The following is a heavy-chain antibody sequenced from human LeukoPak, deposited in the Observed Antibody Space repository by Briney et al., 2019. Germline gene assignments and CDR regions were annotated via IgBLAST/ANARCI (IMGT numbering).Heavy chain of an antibody. J-gene: IGHJ4*02. CDR2: IRSKANSYAT. D-gene: IGHD2-15*01. V-gene: IGHV3-73*01. CDR3: TRLPGSGGNYADIDY. Sequence: GGSLRLSCAASGFTFSGSAMHWVRQASGKGLEWVGRIRSKANSYATAYAASVKGRFTISRDDSKNTAYLQMNSLKNEDTAVYYCTRLPGSGGNYADIDYWGQGTLVTVSS. CDR1: GFTFSGSA.